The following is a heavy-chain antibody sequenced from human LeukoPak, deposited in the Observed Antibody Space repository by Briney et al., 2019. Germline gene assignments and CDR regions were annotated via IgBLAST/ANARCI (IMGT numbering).Heavy chain of an antibody. J-gene: IGHJ5*02. CDR2: ISAYNGNT. CDR1: GYTFTSYG. V-gene: IGHV1-18*01. CDR3: ARPLGQYSSNWFDP. D-gene: IGHD6-6*01. Sequence: ASVKVSCKASGYTFTSYGISWVRQAPGQGLEWMGWISAYNGNTNYAQKLQGRVTMTTDTSTSTAYMELRSLRSDDTAVYYCARPLGQYSSNWFDPWGQGTLVTVSS.